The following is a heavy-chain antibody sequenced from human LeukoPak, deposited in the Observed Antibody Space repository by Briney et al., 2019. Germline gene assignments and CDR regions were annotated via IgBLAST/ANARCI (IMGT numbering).Heavy chain of an antibody. CDR1: GGTFSSYA. D-gene: IGHD3-10*01. CDR3: ARARMVRDQYNWFDP. J-gene: IGHJ5*02. V-gene: IGHV1-69*13. Sequence: SVKVSCKASGGTFSSYAISWVRQAPGQGLEWMGGIIPIFGTANYAQKFQGRITITADESTSTAYMELSSLRSEDTAVYYCARARMVRDQYNWFDPWGQGTLVTVSS. CDR2: IIPIFGTA.